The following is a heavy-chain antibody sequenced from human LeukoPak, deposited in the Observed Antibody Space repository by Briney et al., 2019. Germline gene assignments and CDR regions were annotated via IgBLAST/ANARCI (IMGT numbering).Heavy chain of an antibody. Sequence: ASVKVSCKASGYTFTSYGISWVRQAPGQGLEWMGWISAYNGNTNYAQKLQGRVTMTTDTSTSTAYMEPRSLRSDDTAVYYCAIVEMATTPFDYWGQGTLVTVSS. CDR3: AIVEMATTPFDY. J-gene: IGHJ4*02. CDR2: ISAYNGNT. CDR1: GYTFTSYG. D-gene: IGHD5-24*01. V-gene: IGHV1-18*01.